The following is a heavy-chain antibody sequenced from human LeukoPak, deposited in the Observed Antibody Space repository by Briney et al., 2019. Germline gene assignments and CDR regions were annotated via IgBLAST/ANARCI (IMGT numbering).Heavy chain of an antibody. CDR2: INQDGSEE. Sequence: GGSLRLSCAASGFSFSNYWMTWVRQAPGKGLEWVAHINQDGSEEHYMDSVKARFTISRDNAKNSLSLQMNSLRAEDTAVYYCVRDGGVSGYDLLDLWGQGTLVTVFS. CDR1: GFSFSNYW. J-gene: IGHJ4*02. V-gene: IGHV3-7*01. CDR3: VRDGGVSGYDLLDL. D-gene: IGHD5-12*01.